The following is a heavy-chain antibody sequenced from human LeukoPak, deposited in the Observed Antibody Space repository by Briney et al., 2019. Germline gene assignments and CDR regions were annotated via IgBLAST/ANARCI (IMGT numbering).Heavy chain of an antibody. CDR2: INPNSGGT. CDR1: GYTFTGYY. CDR3: ARGYGDYAVYYFDY. Sequence: GASVKVSCKASGYTFTGYYMHWVRQAPGQGLEWMGWINPNSGGTNYAQKFQGRVTMTRDTSISTAYMELSRLRSDDTAVYYCARGYGDYAVYYFDYWGQGTLVTVSS. V-gene: IGHV1-2*02. D-gene: IGHD4-17*01. J-gene: IGHJ4*02.